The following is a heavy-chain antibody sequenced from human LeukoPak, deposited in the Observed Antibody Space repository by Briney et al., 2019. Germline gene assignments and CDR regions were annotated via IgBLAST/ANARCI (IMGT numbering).Heavy chain of an antibody. D-gene: IGHD3-10*01. CDR2: INTNTGNP. CDR3: ARGGFGEFPNWFDP. Sequence: ASVKVSCKASGYTFTSYAMNWVRQAPGQGLEWMGWINTNTGNPTYAQGFTGRFVFSLDTSVSTAYLQICSLEAEDTAVYYCARGGFGEFPNWFDPWGQGTLVTVSS. V-gene: IGHV7-4-1*01. CDR1: GYTFTSYA. J-gene: IGHJ5*02.